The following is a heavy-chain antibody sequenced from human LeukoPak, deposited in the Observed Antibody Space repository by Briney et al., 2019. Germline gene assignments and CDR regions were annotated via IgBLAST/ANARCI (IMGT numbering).Heavy chain of an antibody. CDR2: IYSGGGT. V-gene: IGHV3-53*01. Sequence: GGSLRLSCAASGFTVSSNYMSWVRQAPGKGLEWVSVIYSGGGTYYADSVKGRFTISRDNSKNTLYLQMNSLRAEDTAVYYCARAVRDDFWSKGYFDYWGQGTLVIVSS. CDR3: ARAVRDDFWSKGYFDY. CDR1: GFTVSSNY. J-gene: IGHJ4*02. D-gene: IGHD3-3*01.